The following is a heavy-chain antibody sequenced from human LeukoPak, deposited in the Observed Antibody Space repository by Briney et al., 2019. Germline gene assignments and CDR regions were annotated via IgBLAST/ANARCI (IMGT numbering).Heavy chain of an antibody. Sequence: GGSLRLSCAASGFTFSSYSMNWVRQAPGKGLEWVSSISSSSSYIYYADSVKGRFAISRDNAKNSLYLQMNSLRAEDTAVYYCARDADPYYDFWSGYPEDYWGQGALVTVSS. V-gene: IGHV3-21*01. J-gene: IGHJ4*02. D-gene: IGHD3-3*01. CDR2: ISSSSSYI. CDR3: ARDADPYYDFWSGYPEDY. CDR1: GFTFSSYS.